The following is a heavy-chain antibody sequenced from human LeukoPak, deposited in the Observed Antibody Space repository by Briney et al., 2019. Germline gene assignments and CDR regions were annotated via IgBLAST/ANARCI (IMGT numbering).Heavy chain of an antibody. Sequence: ASVKVSCKASGYTFTSYGISWVRQAPGQGLEWMGWTSAYNGNTNYAQKLQGRVTMTTDTSTSTAYMELRSLRSDDTAVYYCARGYCSSTSCYLAGDWFDPWGQGTLVTVSS. V-gene: IGHV1-18*01. CDR3: ARGYCSSTSCYLAGDWFDP. J-gene: IGHJ5*02. CDR1: GYTFTSYG. D-gene: IGHD2-2*01. CDR2: TSAYNGNT.